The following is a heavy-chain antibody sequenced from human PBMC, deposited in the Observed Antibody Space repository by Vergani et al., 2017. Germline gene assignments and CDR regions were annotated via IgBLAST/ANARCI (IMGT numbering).Heavy chain of an antibody. CDR1: GYSFTSYW. Sequence: EVQLVPSGAEVKTPGESLRISCKGSGYSFTSYWISWVRQMPGKGLEWMGRIDPSDSYTNYSPSFQGHVTISADKSISTAYLQWSSLKASDTAMYYCAREDIAAAGTGYYYYGMDVWGQGTTVTVSS. CDR2: IDPSDSYT. V-gene: IGHV5-10-1*03. CDR3: AREDIAAAGTGYYYYGMDV. J-gene: IGHJ6*02. D-gene: IGHD6-13*01.